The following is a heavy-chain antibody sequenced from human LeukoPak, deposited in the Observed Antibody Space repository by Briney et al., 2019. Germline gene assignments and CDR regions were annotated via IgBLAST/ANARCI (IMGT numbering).Heavy chain of an antibody. CDR3: ARPVLKGYDNCGY. V-gene: IGHV1-2*06. D-gene: IGHD1-20*01. J-gene: IGHJ4*02. CDR1: GYTFTGYY. CDR2: INPNSGGT. Sequence: ASVKVSCKASGYTFTGYYTHWVRQAPGQGLEWMGRINPNSGGTNYAQKFQGRVTMTRDTSISTAYMELSRLRSDDTAVYYCARPVLKGYDNCGYWGQGTLVTVSS.